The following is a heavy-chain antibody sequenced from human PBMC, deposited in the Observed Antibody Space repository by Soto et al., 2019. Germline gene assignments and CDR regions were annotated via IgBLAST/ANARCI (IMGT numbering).Heavy chain of an antibody. Sequence: SETLSLTCTVSGGSLSSYYWSWIRQPPGKGLEWIGYIYYSGSTNYNPSLKSRVTISVDTSKNQFSLKLSSVTAADTAVYYCARVKVTTDTHFDYWGQGTLVTVSS. V-gene: IGHV4-59*01. CDR3: ARVKVTTDTHFDY. J-gene: IGHJ4*02. D-gene: IGHD2-21*02. CDR2: IYYSGST. CDR1: GGSLSSYY.